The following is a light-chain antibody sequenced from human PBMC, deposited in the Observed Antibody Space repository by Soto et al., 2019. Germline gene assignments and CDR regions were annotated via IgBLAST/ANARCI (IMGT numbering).Light chain of an antibody. CDR2: DVS. CDR3: CSYAGSYTFVV. Sequence: QYALTQPRSVSGSPGQSVTISCTGTSSDVGGYNYVSWYQQRPGKAPKLMIYDVSQRPSGVPDRFSGSKSGNTASLTISGLQAEDEADYYCCSYAGSYTFVVFGGGTKLTVL. CDR1: SSDVGGYNY. V-gene: IGLV2-11*01. J-gene: IGLJ2*01.